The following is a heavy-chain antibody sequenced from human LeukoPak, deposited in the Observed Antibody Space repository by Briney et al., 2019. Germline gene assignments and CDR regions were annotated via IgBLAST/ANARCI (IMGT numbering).Heavy chain of an antibody. Sequence: GGSLRLSCAASGFTFSSYGMHWVRQAPGEGLEWVAFIRYDGSNKYYADSVKGRFTISRDNSKNTLYLQMNSLRAEDTAVYYCAKGARGSYEYYFDYWGQGTLVTVSS. V-gene: IGHV3-30*02. J-gene: IGHJ4*02. CDR2: IRYDGSNK. CDR3: AKGARGSYEYYFDY. D-gene: IGHD1-26*01. CDR1: GFTFSSYG.